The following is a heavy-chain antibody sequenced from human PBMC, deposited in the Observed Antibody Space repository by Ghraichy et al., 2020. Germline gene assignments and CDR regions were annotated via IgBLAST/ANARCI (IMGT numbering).Heavy chain of an antibody. V-gene: IGHV6-1*01. Sequence: LSLTCAISGDSVSSNSAAWNWIRQSPSSGLEWLGRTYYRSKWYNDYAVSFKSRITINPDTSKNQFSLQLNSVTPEDTAVYYCARDRVAVVPSGGMDVWGQGTTVTVSS. J-gene: IGHJ6*02. CDR3: ARDRVAVVPSGGMDV. CDR1: GDSVSSNSAA. CDR2: TYYRSKWYN. D-gene: IGHD6-19*01.